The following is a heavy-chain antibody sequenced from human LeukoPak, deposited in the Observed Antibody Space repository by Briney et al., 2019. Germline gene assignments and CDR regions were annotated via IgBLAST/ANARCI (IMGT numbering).Heavy chain of an antibody. CDR2: IWYDGSNQ. Sequence: GRSLRLSRAASGFTFSRYGMHWVRQAPGKGLEWVAIIWYDGSNQYYADSVKGRVTISRDNSKITLYLQMNSLSAEDTAVYYCARHVSPKYYYYYYMDVWGKGTTVTVSS. V-gene: IGHV3-33*01. CDR1: GFTFSRYG. J-gene: IGHJ6*03. CDR3: ARHVSPKYYYYYYMDV. D-gene: IGHD3-10*02.